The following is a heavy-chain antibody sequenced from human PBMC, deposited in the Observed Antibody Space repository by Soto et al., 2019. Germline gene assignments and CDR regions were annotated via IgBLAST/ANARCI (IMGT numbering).Heavy chain of an antibody. CDR3: ARSGGSSWSFDY. CDR1: GYTFTSYA. D-gene: IGHD6-13*01. V-gene: IGHV1-3*01. CDR2: INAGNGNT. J-gene: IGHJ4*02. Sequence: QVQLVQSGAAVKKPGASVKVSCKASGYTFTSYAMHWVRQAPGQSLEWMGWINAGNGNTKYSQKFQGRVTITRDTSASTAYMELSSLRSEDTAVYYFARSGGSSWSFDYWGQGTLVTVSS.